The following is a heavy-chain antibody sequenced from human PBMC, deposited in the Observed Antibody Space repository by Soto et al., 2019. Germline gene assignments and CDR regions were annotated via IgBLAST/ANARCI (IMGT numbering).Heavy chain of an antibody. CDR3: ARGLHSLFDY. Sequence: GGSLRLSCAASGFTFSNYGMHWVRQAPGKGLEWVAVIWYDGNNKYYADSVKGRFTISRDNSNNTLYVQMTSLRSEDTAVYYCARGLHSLFDYWGQGTLVTVSS. CDR1: GFTFSNYG. CDR2: IWYDGNNK. J-gene: IGHJ4*02. D-gene: IGHD2-21*01. V-gene: IGHV3-33*01.